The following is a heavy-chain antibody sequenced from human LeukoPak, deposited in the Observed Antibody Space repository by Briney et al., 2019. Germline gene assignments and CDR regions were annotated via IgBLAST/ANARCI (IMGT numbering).Heavy chain of an antibody. D-gene: IGHD2-15*01. CDR1: GFTFSSYG. J-gene: IGHJ5*02. Sequence: GGSLRLSCAASGFTFSSYGMHWVRQAPGKGLEWVAFIRYDGSNKYYADSVKGRFTISRDNSKNTLYLQMDSLRAEDTAVYYCAKEGCSGGSCYNWFDPWGQGALVTVSS. CDR3: AKEGCSGGSCYNWFDP. CDR2: IRYDGSNK. V-gene: IGHV3-30*02.